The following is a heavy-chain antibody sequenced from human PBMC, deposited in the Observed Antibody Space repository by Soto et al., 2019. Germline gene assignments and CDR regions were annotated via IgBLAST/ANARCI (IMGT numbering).Heavy chain of an antibody. J-gene: IGHJ3*01. CDR2: INPSGGST. V-gene: IGHV1-46*03. Sequence: QVQLVQSGAEVKKPGASVKVSCKASGYTFTSYYMHWVRQAPGQGLEWMGIINPSGGSTSYAQKFQGRGTMTSDTSTSTVYRELSSLRSEDTAVYYCAGEWSPESQYSFWGQGTMVPVSS. CDR1: GYTFTSYY. CDR3: AGEWSPESQYSF. D-gene: IGHD5-18*01.